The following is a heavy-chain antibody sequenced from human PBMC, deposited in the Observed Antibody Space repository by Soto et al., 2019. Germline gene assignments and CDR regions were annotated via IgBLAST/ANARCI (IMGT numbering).Heavy chain of an antibody. Sequence: SETLSLTCTVSGGSISSYYWSWIRQPPGKGLEWIGYIYYSGSTNYNPSLKSRVTISVDTSKNQFSLKLSSVTAEHTAVYYCARNYGFYFAYWGQGILVTVCS. CDR3: ARNYGFYFAY. CDR1: GGSISSYY. D-gene: IGHD3-10*01. J-gene: IGHJ4*02. V-gene: IGHV4-59*08. CDR2: IYYSGST.